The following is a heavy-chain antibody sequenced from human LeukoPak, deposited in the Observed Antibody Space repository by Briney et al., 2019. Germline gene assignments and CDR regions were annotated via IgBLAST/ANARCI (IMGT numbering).Heavy chain of an antibody. CDR1: GGSISSYY. Sequence: SETLSLTCTISGGSISSYYWSWIRQPAGKGLEWIGRIYTSGSTNYNPSLNSRVTMSVDTSKNQSSLKLTSVTAADTAVYYCARESGSSWSRSLDYWGQGTLVTVSS. CDR3: ARESGSSWSRSLDY. CDR2: IYTSGST. D-gene: IGHD6-13*01. V-gene: IGHV4-4*07. J-gene: IGHJ4*02.